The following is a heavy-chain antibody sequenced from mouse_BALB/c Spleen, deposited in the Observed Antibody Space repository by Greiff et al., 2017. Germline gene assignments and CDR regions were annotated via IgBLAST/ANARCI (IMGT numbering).Heavy chain of an antibody. CDR1: GYSFTGYT. J-gene: IGHJ3*01. CDR2: INPYNGGT. V-gene: IGHV1-18*01. D-gene: IGHD2-4*01. CDR3: ARPFYYDYDAGRWFAY. Sequence: VQLQQSGPELVKPGASMKISCKASGYSFTGYTMNWVKQSHGKNLEWIGLINPYNGGTSYNQKFKGKATLTVDKSSSTAYMELLSLTSEDSAVYYCARPFYYDYDAGRWFAYWGQGTLVTVSA.